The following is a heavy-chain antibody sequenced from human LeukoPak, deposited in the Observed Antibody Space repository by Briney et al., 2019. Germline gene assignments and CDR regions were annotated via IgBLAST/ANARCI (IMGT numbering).Heavy chain of an antibody. CDR2: IYHSGST. CDR1: GYSISSGYN. D-gene: IGHD4-17*01. J-gene: IGHJ4*02. CDR3: AAGGGHGDYYN. V-gene: IGHV4-38-2*02. Sequence: SETLSLTCTVSGYSISSGYNWGWIRQPPGKGLEWIGSIYHSGSTYYNPSLKSRVTISVDTSKNQFSLKLSSVTAADTAVYYCAAGGGHGDYYNWGQGTLVTVSS.